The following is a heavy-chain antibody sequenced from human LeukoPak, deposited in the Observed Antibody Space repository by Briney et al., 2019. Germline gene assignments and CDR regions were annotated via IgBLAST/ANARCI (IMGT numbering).Heavy chain of an antibody. J-gene: IGHJ4*02. CDR2: ISYDGSNK. V-gene: IGHV3-30*18. Sequence: GGSLRLSCAASGSTFSSYGMHWVRQAPGKGLEWVAVISYDGSNKYYADSVKGRFTISRDNSKNTLYLQMNSLRAEDTAVYYCAKDLTYYGSGSYYAGGFDYWGQGTLVTVSS. CDR1: GSTFSSYG. D-gene: IGHD3-10*01. CDR3: AKDLTYYGSGSYYAGGFDY.